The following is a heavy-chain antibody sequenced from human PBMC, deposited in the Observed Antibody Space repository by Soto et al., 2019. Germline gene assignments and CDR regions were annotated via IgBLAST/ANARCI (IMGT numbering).Heavy chain of an antibody. CDR3: AKGTIAAPGTDGGRYYFDY. J-gene: IGHJ4*02. D-gene: IGHD6-13*01. CDR1: GLTFSIYA. CDR2: ISGDASAT. V-gene: IGHV3-23*01. Sequence: GGSLRLSCAASGLTFSIYAMSWVRQAPGKGLERVSTISGDASATYYADSVKGRFTISRDNSKNTLYLQLNSLRAEDTAVYYCAKGTIAAPGTDGGRYYFDYWGQGTLVTVSS.